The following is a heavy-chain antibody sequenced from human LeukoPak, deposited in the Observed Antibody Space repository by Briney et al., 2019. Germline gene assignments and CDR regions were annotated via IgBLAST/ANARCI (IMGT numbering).Heavy chain of an antibody. J-gene: IGHJ3*02. V-gene: IGHV5-51*01. D-gene: IGHD1-26*01. CDR1: GYSFTSYW. CDR2: IYLGNSDT. Sequence: GESLKISCKGSGYSFTSYWIGWVRQMPGKGLEWMGIIYLGNSDTRYGPSFQGQVTISADKSISTAYLQWSSLEASDTAMYYCGRHQHSGSYGAFDIWGQGTMVAVSS. CDR3: GRHQHSGSYGAFDI.